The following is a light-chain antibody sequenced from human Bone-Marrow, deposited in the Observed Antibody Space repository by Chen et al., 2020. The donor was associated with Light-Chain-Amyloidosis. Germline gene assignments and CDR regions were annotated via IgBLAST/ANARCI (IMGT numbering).Light chain of an antibody. CDR3: QVWCNRRSLV. Sequence: SYVLTQPPSVSVAPGQTARTTCGGNNIETKSVHWYQEEPGQAPVLVVYDDIGRPSGIPGPFAGCNAEKTAALTIRRVEAGDEADDSWQVWCNRRSLVFGGGTKLTVL. J-gene: IGLJ2*01. CDR2: DDI. V-gene: IGLV3-21*02. CDR1: NIETKS.